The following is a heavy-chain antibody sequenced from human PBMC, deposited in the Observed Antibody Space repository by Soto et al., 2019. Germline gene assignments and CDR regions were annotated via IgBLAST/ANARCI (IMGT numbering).Heavy chain of an antibody. Sequence: SETLSLTCTVSGGSISSGCYYWSWVRQHPGKGLEWIGYIYYSGSTNYNPSLKSRVTISVDTSKNQFSLKLSSVTAADTAVYYCARGVDSWQSYYYYYMDVWGKGTTVTVSS. CDR1: GGSISSGCYY. V-gene: IGHV4-61*01. D-gene: IGHD6-13*01. CDR3: ARGVDSWQSYYYYYMDV. J-gene: IGHJ6*03. CDR2: IYYSGST.